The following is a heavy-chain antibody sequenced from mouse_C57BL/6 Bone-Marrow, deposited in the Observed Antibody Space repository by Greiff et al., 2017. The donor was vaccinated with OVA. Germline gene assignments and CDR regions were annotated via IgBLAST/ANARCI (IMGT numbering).Heavy chain of an antibody. CDR2: FYSGSGSI. CDR1: GYTFTEYT. CDR3: ARHEWYYGTPYAMDY. V-gene: IGHV1-62-2*01. D-gene: IGHD1-1*01. J-gene: IGHJ4*01. Sequence: QVQLQQSGAELVKPGASVKLSCKASGYTFTEYTIHWVKQRSGQGLEWIGWFYSGSGSIKYNEKFKDKATLTADKSSSTVYMELSRLTSDDSAVYNCARHEWYYGTPYAMDYWGQGTSVTVSS.